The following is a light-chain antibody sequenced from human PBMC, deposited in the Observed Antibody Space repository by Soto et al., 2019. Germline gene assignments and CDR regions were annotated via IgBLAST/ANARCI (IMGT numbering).Light chain of an antibody. Sequence: IGLTHSLGTLSLTPGERAGPXCGASQTVSSYLAWYQQKPGQAPRLLIYDASNRATGIPDRFSGSGSGTDFTLTISSLEPEDFAVYYCQQRCSWPRGTFGHGGKVDIK. CDR2: DAS. CDR1: QTVSSY. J-gene: IGKJ1*01. V-gene: IGKV3-11*01. CDR3: QQRCSWPRGT.